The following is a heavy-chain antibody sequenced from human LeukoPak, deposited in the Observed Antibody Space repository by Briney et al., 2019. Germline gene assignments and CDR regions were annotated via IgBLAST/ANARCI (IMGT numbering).Heavy chain of an antibody. CDR2: ISASGGTT. J-gene: IGHJ5*01. CDR1: GFTFNNYA. D-gene: IGHD2-2*01. Sequence: GGSLGLSCAASGFTFNNYAMSWVRQAPGKGLEWVSAISASGGTTYYADSVKGRFTISRDNSENTLFLQMNSLRAEDTAVYYCAKEPREYCSSTSCPNWFDSWGQGTLVTVSS. V-gene: IGHV3-23*01. CDR3: AKEPREYCSSTSCPNWFDS.